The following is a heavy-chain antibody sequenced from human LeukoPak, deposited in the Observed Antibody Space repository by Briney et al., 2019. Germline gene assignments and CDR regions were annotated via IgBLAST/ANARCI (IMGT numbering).Heavy chain of an antibody. CDR3: ARDDSAWYAY. D-gene: IGHD6-19*01. Sequence: GWSLRLSCAASGFTFSNYWMSWVRQAPGKGLEWVANIKEDGSEKYYVDSVKGRFTISRDNAKSSLYLQMNSLRAEDTAVYYCARDDSAWYAYWGPGTLVTVSS. J-gene: IGHJ4*02. CDR2: IKEDGSEK. V-gene: IGHV3-7*01. CDR1: GFTFSNYW.